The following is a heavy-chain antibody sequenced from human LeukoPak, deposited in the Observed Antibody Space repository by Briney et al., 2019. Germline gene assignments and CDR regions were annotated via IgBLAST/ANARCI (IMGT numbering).Heavy chain of an antibody. Sequence: GGSLRLSCAASGFTFDDYAMHWVRQAPGKGLEWVSGISWNSRGMGYADSVKGRFTISRDNSKNTLYLQVNSLRAEDTAVYYCAKGGKWDVTPFDYWGQGTLVTVSS. D-gene: IGHD1-26*01. V-gene: IGHV3-9*01. J-gene: IGHJ4*02. CDR2: ISWNSRGM. CDR1: GFTFDDYA. CDR3: AKGGKWDVTPFDY.